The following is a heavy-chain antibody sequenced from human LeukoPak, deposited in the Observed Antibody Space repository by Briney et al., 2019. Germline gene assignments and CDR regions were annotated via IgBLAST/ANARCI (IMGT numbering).Heavy chain of an antibody. Sequence: GASVKVSCKASGYTFTSYAMHWVRQASGQRLEWMGWINAGNGNTKYSQKFQGRVTITRDTSASTAYMELSSLRSEDTAVYYCARERARQWLVLYYWGQGTLVTVSS. J-gene: IGHJ4*02. D-gene: IGHD6-19*01. V-gene: IGHV1-3*01. CDR2: INAGNGNT. CDR1: GYTFTSYA. CDR3: ARERARQWLVLYY.